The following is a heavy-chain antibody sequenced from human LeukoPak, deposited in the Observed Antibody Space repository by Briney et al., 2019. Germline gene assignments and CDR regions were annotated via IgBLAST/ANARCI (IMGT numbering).Heavy chain of an antibody. CDR2: ISPTGSTT. D-gene: IGHD6-13*01. CDR1: GFSFSGHW. CDR3: ARGPSSSWSGLDF. V-gene: IGHV3-74*01. J-gene: IGHJ4*02. Sequence: GGSLRLSCAASGFSFSGHWMHWARQLPGKGLVWVSRISPTGSTTSYADSVKGRFTVSRDNAKNTLYLQVNNLRAEDTAVYYCARGPSSSWSGLDFWGQGTLVTVSS.